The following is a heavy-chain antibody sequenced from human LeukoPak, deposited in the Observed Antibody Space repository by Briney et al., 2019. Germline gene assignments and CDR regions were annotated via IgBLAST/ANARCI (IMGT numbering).Heavy chain of an antibody. CDR1: GGSFSGYY. J-gene: IGHJ5*02. Sequence: SETLSLTCAVYGGSFSGYYWTWIRQPPGKGLEWMGEINHSTTTNYNPSLKSRVTMSVDTSKNQFSLNLNSVTAADTAVYYCARAGYYDSSGFNWFDPWAQGTLVTVSS. D-gene: IGHD3-22*01. CDR3: ARAGYYDSSGFNWFDP. V-gene: IGHV4-34*01. CDR2: INHSTTT.